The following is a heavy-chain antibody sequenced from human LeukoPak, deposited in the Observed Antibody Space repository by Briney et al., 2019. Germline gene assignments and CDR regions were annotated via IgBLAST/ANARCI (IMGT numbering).Heavy chain of an antibody. CDR3: ATQTIPYYYDSSRFDY. CDR2: IYYSGST. CDR1: GGSISSYY. J-gene: IGHJ4*02. D-gene: IGHD3-22*01. Sequence: SETLSLTCTVSGGSISSYYWSWIRQPPGKGLEWIGYIYYSGSTYYNPSLKSRVTISVDTSKNQFSLKLSSVTAADTAVYYCATQTIPYYYDSSRFDYWGQGTLVTVSS. V-gene: IGHV4-59*12.